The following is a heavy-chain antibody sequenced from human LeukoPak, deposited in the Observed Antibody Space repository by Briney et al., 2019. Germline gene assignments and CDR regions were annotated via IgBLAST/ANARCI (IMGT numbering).Heavy chain of an antibody. CDR2: FDPEDGET. CDR1: GYTLTELS. J-gene: IGHJ4*02. Sequence: GASVKVSCKVSGYTLTELSIHWVRQAPGKGLEWMGGFDPEDGETVYAQKFQGRVTVTEDTSTDTAYMEVGSLRPEDTAMYYCATGPTGTTIDYWGQGTLVTVSS. V-gene: IGHV1-24*01. D-gene: IGHD1-1*01. CDR3: ATGPTGTTIDY.